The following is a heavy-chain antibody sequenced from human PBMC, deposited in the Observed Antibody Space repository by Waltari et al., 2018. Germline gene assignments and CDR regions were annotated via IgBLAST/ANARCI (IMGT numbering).Heavy chain of an antibody. CDR1: NGSLNNHY. CDR3: AREGSLYSSTGGWIGP. Sequence: QVHLQESGPGLVKPSETLSLTCTVSNGSLNNHYWSWIRQPPGKRMEWIGWINQITGDTNYIPSLESRVIISSDISKNQFSLKLTSGTAADTAIYDCAREGSLYSSTGGWIGPWGQGMLVTVSS. V-gene: IGHV4-59*11. CDR2: INQITGDT. D-gene: IGHD2-2*01. J-gene: IGHJ5*01.